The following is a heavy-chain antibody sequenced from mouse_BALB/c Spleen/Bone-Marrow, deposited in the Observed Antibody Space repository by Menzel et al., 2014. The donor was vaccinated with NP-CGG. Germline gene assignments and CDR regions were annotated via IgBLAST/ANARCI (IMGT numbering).Heavy chain of an antibody. J-gene: IGHJ3*01. Sequence: VQLQQSGAELVMPGVSVKMSCKASGYTFTDYWMHWVKQRPGQGLEWIGAIDTSDSYTSYNQKFKGKATLTVDESSCTAYMQLSSLTSEDSAVYYCARGDWDDAYWGQGTLVTVSA. V-gene: IGHV1-69*01. CDR2: IDTSDSYT. CDR1: GYTFTDYW. D-gene: IGHD4-1*01. CDR3: ARGDWDDAY.